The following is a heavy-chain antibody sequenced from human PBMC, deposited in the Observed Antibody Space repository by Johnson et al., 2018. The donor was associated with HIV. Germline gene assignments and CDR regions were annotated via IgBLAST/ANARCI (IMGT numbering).Heavy chain of an antibody. D-gene: IGHD5-18*01. CDR1: GFTFSSYG. V-gene: IGHV3-30*18. J-gene: IGHJ3*02. CDR2: ISYDGINK. Sequence: QVQLVESGGGVVQPGRSLRLSCAASGFTFSSYGMHWVRQAPGKGLEWVAVISYDGINKYYADSVKGRFTISRDNSKNTLYMQMNSLRVEDTAVYYCAKDGRYSYGYGAFDIWGQGTMVTVSS. CDR3: AKDGRYSYGYGAFDI.